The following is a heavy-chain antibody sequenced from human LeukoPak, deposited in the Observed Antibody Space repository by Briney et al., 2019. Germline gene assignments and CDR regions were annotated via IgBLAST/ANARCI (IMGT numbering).Heavy chain of an antibody. CDR3: ASAREGTIYDSSGYYSLDY. J-gene: IGHJ4*02. CDR2: MNPNSGNT. CDR1: GYTFTSYD. Sequence: GASVKVSCKASGYTFTSYDINWVRQATGQGLEWMGWMNPNSGNTGYAQKFQGRVTMTRNTSISTAYMELSSLRSEDTAVYYCASAREGTIYDSSGYYSLDYWGQGTLVTVSS. D-gene: IGHD3-22*01. V-gene: IGHV1-8*01.